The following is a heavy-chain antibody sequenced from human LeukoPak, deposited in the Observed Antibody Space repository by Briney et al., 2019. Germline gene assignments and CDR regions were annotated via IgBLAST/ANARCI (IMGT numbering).Heavy chain of an antibody. Sequence: ASVKVSCKASGYTFTSYYMHWVRQAPGQGREWMGIINPSGGSTSYAQKFQGRVTMTRDMSTSTVYMELSSLRSEDTAVYYCARAHYCSGGSCYSPHPDFDYWGQGTLVTVSS. D-gene: IGHD2-15*01. CDR1: GYTFTSYY. V-gene: IGHV1-46*01. CDR2: INPSGGST. J-gene: IGHJ4*02. CDR3: ARAHYCSGGSCYSPHPDFDY.